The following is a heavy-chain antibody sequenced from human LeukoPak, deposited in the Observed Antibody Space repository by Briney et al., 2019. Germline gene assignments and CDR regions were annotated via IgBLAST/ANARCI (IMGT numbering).Heavy chain of an antibody. Sequence: SQTLSLTCTVSGGSISSGSYYWSWIRQPAGKGLEWIGRIYTSGSTNYNPSLKSRVTISVDTSKNQFSLKLSSVTAADTAVYYCARVQGGTLDYWGQGTLVTVSS. J-gene: IGHJ4*02. CDR3: ARVQGGTLDY. D-gene: IGHD2-15*01. CDR1: GGSISSGSYY. CDR2: IYTSGST. V-gene: IGHV4-61*02.